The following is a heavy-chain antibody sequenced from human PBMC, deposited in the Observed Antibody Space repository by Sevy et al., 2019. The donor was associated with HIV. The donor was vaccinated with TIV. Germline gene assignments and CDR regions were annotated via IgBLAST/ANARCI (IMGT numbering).Heavy chain of an antibody. CDR1: GFTFSSYW. V-gene: IGHV3-7*01. CDR2: IKQDGSEK. D-gene: IGHD1-26*01. J-gene: IGHJ6*03. Sequence: GGSLRLSCAVSGFTFSSYWMSWVRQAPGKGLEWVANIKQDGSEKYYVDSVKGRFTISRDNAKKPLYLQMNSLRAEDTAVYYCARDSDSTRYYYMDVWGKGTTVTVSS. CDR3: ARDSDSTRYYYMDV.